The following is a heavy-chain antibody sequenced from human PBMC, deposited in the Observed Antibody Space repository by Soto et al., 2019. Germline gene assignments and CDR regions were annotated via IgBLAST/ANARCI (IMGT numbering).Heavy chain of an antibody. Sequence: QITLKESGPTLVKPTQTLTLTCTFSGFSLSTSGVGVGWIRQPPGKALEWLALIYWDDDKRYSPALKSNLTITKDTSKNQVALTMTNMDPVDTATYYCAHRLLVTAIGANFDYWGQGTLVTVSS. CDR2: IYWDDDK. J-gene: IGHJ4*02. V-gene: IGHV2-5*02. CDR3: AHRLLVTAIGANFDY. D-gene: IGHD2-21*02. CDR1: GFSLSTSGVG.